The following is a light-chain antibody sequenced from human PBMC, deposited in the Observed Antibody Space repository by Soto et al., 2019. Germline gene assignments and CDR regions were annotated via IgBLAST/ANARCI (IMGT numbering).Light chain of an antibody. Sequence: QSVLTQPASVSGSAGQSITISCTGNSSDVGNYNLVSWYLHHPGKAPKLLIYEDTKRPSGVSNRFSGSRSGNTASLTVSGLPAEDETDYYCCSYAGSSTYVFGTGTKLTVL. CDR2: EDT. J-gene: IGLJ1*01. CDR1: SSDVGNYNL. CDR3: CSYAGSSTYV. V-gene: IGLV2-23*01.